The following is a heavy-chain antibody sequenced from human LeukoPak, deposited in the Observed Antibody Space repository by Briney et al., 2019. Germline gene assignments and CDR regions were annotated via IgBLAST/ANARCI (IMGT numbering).Heavy chain of an antibody. J-gene: IGHJ4*02. Sequence: GGSLRLSCAVAGITLSNYGMSWVRQAPGKGLEWVAGISGSGGGTNYADSVKGRFTISRDNPKNTLYLQMNSLRAEDTAVYFCAKRGVVIRVILVGFHKEAYYFDSWGQGALVTVSS. CDR2: ISGSGGGT. D-gene: IGHD3-22*01. CDR3: AKRGVVIRVILVGFHKEAYYFDS. V-gene: IGHV3-23*01. CDR1: GITLSNYG.